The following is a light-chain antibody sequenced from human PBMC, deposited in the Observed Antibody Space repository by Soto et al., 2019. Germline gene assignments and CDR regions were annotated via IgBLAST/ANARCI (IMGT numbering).Light chain of an antibody. CDR3: QQRSSWPLT. Sequence: ERVMTQSPATLSASPGERVTLSCRASQSVASSVAWYQQKPGQAPRLILYGASTRATGFPARFSGSGSGTEFTLTISSLQSEDFAVYFCQQRSSWPLTFGGGTKVDIK. J-gene: IGKJ4*01. CDR1: QSVASS. V-gene: IGKV3-15*01. CDR2: GAS.